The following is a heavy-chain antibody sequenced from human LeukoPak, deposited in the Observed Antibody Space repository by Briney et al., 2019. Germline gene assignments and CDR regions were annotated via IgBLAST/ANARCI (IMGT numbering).Heavy chain of an antibody. J-gene: IGHJ4*02. CDR3: ARLGIAVAEVDY. V-gene: IGHV4-59*08. CDR2: IYYSGST. D-gene: IGHD6-19*01. CDR1: GGSISRYY. Sequence: PSETLSLTRTVSGGSISRYYWSWIRQPPGKGLGWIGYIYYSGSTNYNPSLKSRVTISVDTSKNQFSLKLSSVTAAATAVYYCARLGIAVAEVDYWGQGTLVTVSS.